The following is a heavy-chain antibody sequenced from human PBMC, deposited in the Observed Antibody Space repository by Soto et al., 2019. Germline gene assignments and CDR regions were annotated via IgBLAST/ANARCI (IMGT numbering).Heavy chain of an antibody. CDR2: INAGNGNT. J-gene: IGHJ5*02. D-gene: IGHD2-2*01. V-gene: IGHV1-3*01. CDR1: GYTFTSYA. Sequence: QVQLVQSGAEVKKPGASVKVSCKASGYTFTSYAMHWVRQAPGQRLEWMGWINAGNGNTKYSQKFQGRVTITRDTSARTAYMELSSLRSEDTAVYYCARGLIVVVPAAPGWFDPWGQGTLVTVSS. CDR3: ARGLIVVVPAAPGWFDP.